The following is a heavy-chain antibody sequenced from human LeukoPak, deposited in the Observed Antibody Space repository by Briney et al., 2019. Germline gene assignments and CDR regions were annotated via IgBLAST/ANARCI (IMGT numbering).Heavy chain of an antibody. CDR2: ISSSSSYI. Sequence: GGSLRLSCAASGFTFSSYSMNWVRQAPGKGLEWVSSISSSSSYIYYADSVKGRFTISRDNAKNSLYLQMNSLRAEDTAVYYCAKGRGYYDILTGAFDIWGQGTMVTVSS. D-gene: IGHD3-9*01. J-gene: IGHJ3*02. CDR3: AKGRGYYDILTGAFDI. V-gene: IGHV3-21*01. CDR1: GFTFSSYS.